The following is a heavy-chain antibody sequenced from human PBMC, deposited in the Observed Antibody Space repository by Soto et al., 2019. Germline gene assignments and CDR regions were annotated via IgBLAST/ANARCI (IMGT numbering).Heavy chain of an antibody. CDR2: INHSGST. D-gene: IGHD3-10*01. V-gene: IGHV4-34*01. CDR1: GGSFSGYY. J-gene: IGHJ4*02. Sequence: SETLSLTCAVYGGSFSGYYWTWIRQPPGTGLEWIGEINHSGSTNYNPSLKSRVTISVDTSKNQFSLKLKSVTAADTAVYYCAGGFSGSYYNGLFDYWGQGALVTVSS. CDR3: AGGFSGSYYNGLFDY.